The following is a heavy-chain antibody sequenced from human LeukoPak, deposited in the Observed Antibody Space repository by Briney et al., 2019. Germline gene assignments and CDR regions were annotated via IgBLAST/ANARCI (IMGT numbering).Heavy chain of an antibody. J-gene: IGHJ4*02. V-gene: IGHV1-24*01. CDR1: VCTLTELL. D-gene: IGHD6-19*01. Sequence: AWVNVSCMVSVCTLTELLMHWLRQAPGKGVEWVGGFDPEDGETIYAQRFQGRVTMTEDKSTDTAYMELSSLRSDDTAVYYCATDSSGSYLVYCVQGNLATVSS. CDR3: ATDSSGSYLVY. CDR2: FDPEDGET.